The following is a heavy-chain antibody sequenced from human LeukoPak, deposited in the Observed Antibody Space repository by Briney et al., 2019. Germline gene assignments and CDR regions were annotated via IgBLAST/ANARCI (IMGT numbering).Heavy chain of an antibody. Sequence: PSETLSLTCTVSGGSISSGSYYWSWIRQPAGKGLEWIGRIYTSGSTNYNPSLKSRVTISVDTSKNQFSLKLSSVTAADTAVYYCARDLHPRIAVAGTRAFDIWGQGTMVTVSS. CDR2: IYTSGST. J-gene: IGHJ3*02. D-gene: IGHD6-19*01. CDR1: GGSISSGSYY. V-gene: IGHV4-61*02. CDR3: ARDLHPRIAVAGTRAFDI.